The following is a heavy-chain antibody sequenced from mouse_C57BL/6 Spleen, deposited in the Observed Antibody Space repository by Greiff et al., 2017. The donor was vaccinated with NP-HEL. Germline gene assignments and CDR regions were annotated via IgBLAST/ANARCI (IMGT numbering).Heavy chain of an antibody. CDR1: GFTFSSYA. Sequence: EVKLVESGGGLVKPGGSLKLSCAASGFTFSSYAMSWVRQTPEKRLEWVATISDGGSYTYYPDNVKGRFTISGDNAKNNLYLQMSHLKSEDTAMYYCAGYGSSSWFAYWGQGTLVTVSA. J-gene: IGHJ3*01. CDR3: AGYGSSSWFAY. V-gene: IGHV5-4*03. CDR2: ISDGGSYT. D-gene: IGHD1-1*01.